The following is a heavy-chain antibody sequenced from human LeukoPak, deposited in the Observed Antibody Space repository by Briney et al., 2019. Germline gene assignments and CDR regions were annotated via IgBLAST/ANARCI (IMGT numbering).Heavy chain of an antibody. D-gene: IGHD1-26*01. V-gene: IGHV1-2*02. J-gene: IGHJ3*02. CDR1: GYTFTGYY. Sequence: ASVKVSCKASGYTFTGYYMHWVRQAPGQGLEWMGWINPNSGGTNYAQKFQGRVTMTRDTSISTAYMELSRLRSDDTAVYYCARDRSIVEASGPDAFDIWGQGTMVTVSS. CDR2: INPNSGGT. CDR3: ARDRSIVEASGPDAFDI.